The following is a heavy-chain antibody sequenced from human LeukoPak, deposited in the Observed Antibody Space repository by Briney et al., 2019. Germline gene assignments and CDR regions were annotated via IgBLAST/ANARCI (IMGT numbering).Heavy chain of an antibody. CDR1: GYTFTTYW. Sequence: GESLKISCKGSGYTFTTYWIGWVRQMPGKSLQWMGIINPSDSDSRYSPSFQGQVTISADKSITTAYLQWSSLKASDTAMYYCAITQTGDTPDYWGQGTLVTVSS. D-gene: IGHD3-10*01. CDR3: AITQTGDTPDY. CDR2: INPSDSDS. V-gene: IGHV5-51*01. J-gene: IGHJ4*02.